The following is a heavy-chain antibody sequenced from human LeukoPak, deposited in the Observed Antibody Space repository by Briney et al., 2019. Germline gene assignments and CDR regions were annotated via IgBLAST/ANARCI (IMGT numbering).Heavy chain of an antibody. Sequence: SAKVSCKASGGTFSSYTISWVRQAPGQGLEWMGRIIPILGIANYAQKFQGRVTITADKSTSTAYMELSSLRSEDTAVYYCATHYGSGSGNPYYYYMDVWGKGTTVTVSS. CDR1: GGTFSSYT. V-gene: IGHV1-69*02. CDR2: IIPILGIA. D-gene: IGHD3-10*01. CDR3: ATHYGSGSGNPYYYYMDV. J-gene: IGHJ6*03.